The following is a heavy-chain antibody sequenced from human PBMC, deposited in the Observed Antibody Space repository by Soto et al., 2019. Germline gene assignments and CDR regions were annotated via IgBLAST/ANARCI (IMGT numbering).Heavy chain of an antibody. Sequence: QVQLVESGGGVVQPGRSLRLSCAPSGFSFSDFGMHWVGQAPGKGLEWVAAISHDGSNQYYGDSVKGRFSISRDHSNNRLYLQMNNLKVEDSAIYFCAKETRSRAVTATRVNGMDVWGQGTTVTVSS. J-gene: IGHJ6*02. V-gene: IGHV3-30*18. CDR3: AKETRSRAVTATRVNGMDV. CDR2: ISHDGSNQ. CDR1: GFSFSDFG. D-gene: IGHD2-21*02.